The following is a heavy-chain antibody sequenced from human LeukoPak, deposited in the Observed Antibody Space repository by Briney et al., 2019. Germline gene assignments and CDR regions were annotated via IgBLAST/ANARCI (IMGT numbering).Heavy chain of an antibody. V-gene: IGHV4-34*01. J-gene: IGHJ6*02. CDR3: ASQRLRRGIYYYYGMDV. CDR1: GGSFSGYY. D-gene: IGHD4-17*01. CDR2: INHSGST. Sequence: SETLSLTCAVYGGSFSGYYWSWIRQPPGKGLEWIGEINHSGSTNYNPSLKSRVTTSVDTSKNQFSLKLSSVTAADTAVYYCASQRLRRGIYYYYGMDVWGQGTTVTVSS.